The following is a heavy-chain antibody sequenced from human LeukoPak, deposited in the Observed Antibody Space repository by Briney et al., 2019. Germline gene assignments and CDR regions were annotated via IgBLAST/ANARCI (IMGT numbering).Heavy chain of an antibody. D-gene: IGHD5-18*01. V-gene: IGHV3-23*01. CDR1: GFTFSSYA. J-gene: IGHJ4*02. CDR2: ISGSGGST. Sequence: GGSLRLSCAASGFTFSSYAMSWVRQAPGKGLEWVSAISGSGGSTYYADSVKGRFTILRDNSKNTLYLQMNSLRADDTAVYYCAKDPNPLRGYSYGYFDYWGQGTLVTVSS. CDR3: AKDPNPLRGYSYGYFDY.